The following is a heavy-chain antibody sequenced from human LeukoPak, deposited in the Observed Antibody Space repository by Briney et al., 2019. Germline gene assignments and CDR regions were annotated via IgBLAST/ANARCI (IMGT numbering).Heavy chain of an antibody. CDR1: GYTFTSYG. V-gene: IGHV1-18*01. J-gene: IGHJ1*01. D-gene: IGHD6-19*01. CDR2: ISAYNGNT. CDR3: ARDYEQWLVRTGEYFQH. Sequence: ASVKVSCKASGYTFTSYGISWVRQAPGQGLEWMGWISAYNGNTNYAQKLQGRVTMTTDTSTSTAYMELRSLRSDDTAVYYCARDYEQWLVRTGEYFQHWGQGTLVTVSS.